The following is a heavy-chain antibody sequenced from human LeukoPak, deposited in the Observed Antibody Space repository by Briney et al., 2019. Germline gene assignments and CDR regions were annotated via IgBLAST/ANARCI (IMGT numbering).Heavy chain of an antibody. J-gene: IGHJ4*02. CDR1: QFNFGDYA. D-gene: IGHD1-26*01. CDR3: ARDTVGATDY. Sequence: GGSLRLSCAASQFNFGDYAMHWVRQAPGKGLEWVANIKPDGSEKYYVDSVKGRFTISRDNAKKSLYLQMNSLRAEDTALYYCARDTVGATDYWGQGTLVTVSS. V-gene: IGHV3-7*01. CDR2: IKPDGSEK.